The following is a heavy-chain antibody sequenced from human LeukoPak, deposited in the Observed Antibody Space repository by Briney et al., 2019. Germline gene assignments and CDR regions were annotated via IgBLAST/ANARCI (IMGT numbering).Heavy chain of an antibody. CDR1: LYTFSGYY. J-gene: IGHJ3*02. V-gene: IGHV1-2*02. CDR3: ARAPSSTCCTHI. Sequence: GASVKVSCKASLYTFSGYYGHWVPPAPGQGLEWMGWINPNSGGTNYAQKFQGRVTMTRDTSISTAYMELSRLRSDETAVYYCARAPSSTCCTHIWGQGTMVTVSS. CDR2: INPNSGGT. D-gene: IGHD2-2*01.